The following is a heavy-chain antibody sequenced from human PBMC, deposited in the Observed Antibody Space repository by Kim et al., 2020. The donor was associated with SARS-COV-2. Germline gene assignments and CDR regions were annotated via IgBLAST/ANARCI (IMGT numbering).Heavy chain of an antibody. Sequence: GGSLRLSCAASGFTFRDYYMSWIRQAPGKGLEWVSYISHNGSVVYYAGSVKGRFTISRDNSKRSLYLQMNSLRADDTAVYYCARDREDNSWSQIDYHYFGMDVWGQGTTVTVSS. D-gene: IGHD6-13*01. V-gene: IGHV3-11*01. CDR2: ISHNGSVV. CDR1: GFTFRDYY. J-gene: IGHJ6*01. CDR3: ARDREDNSWSQIDYHYFGMDV.